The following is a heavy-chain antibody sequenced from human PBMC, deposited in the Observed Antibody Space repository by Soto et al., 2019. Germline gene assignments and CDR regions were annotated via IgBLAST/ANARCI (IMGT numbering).Heavy chain of an antibody. Sequence: GGSLRLSCAASGFTFSSYGMHWVRQAPGKGLEWVAVISYDGSNKYYADSMKGRFTISRDNSKNTLYLQMNSLRADDTAVYYCAKALSPYSSSWYAFDIWGQGTMVTVSS. CDR3: AKALSPYSSSWYAFDI. D-gene: IGHD6-13*01. CDR1: GFTFSSYG. CDR2: ISYDGSNK. V-gene: IGHV3-30*18. J-gene: IGHJ3*02.